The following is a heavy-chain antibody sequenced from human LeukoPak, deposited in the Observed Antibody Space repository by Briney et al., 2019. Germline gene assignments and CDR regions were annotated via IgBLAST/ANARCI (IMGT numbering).Heavy chain of an antibody. CDR2: ISSSTSAI. CDR1: GFTFGSYS. CDR3: AGFGGNFDY. J-gene: IGHJ4*01. Sequence: GGSLRLSCAASGFTFGSYSMTWVRQAPGKGLEWVSYISSSTSAIYYADSVKGRFTISRDNAKNSLYLQMNSLRDEDTAVYYCAGFGGNFDYWGHGTLVTASS. D-gene: IGHD1-26*01. V-gene: IGHV3-48*02.